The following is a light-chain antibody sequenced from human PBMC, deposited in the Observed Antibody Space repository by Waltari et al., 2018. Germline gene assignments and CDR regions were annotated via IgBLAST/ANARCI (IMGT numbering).Light chain of an antibody. CDR2: EVS. J-gene: IGLJ3*02. CDR1: SSAVGGYNF. Sequence: QSALSQPASVSGSPGQSITIPCPGTSSAVGGYNFVSWYQQHPGKAPKFMSDEVSNRPSGVSNRFSGSKSGNTASLTISGLQAEDEADYYCSSYTSTNTLVFGGGTKLTVL. CDR3: SSYTSTNTLV. V-gene: IGLV2-14*01.